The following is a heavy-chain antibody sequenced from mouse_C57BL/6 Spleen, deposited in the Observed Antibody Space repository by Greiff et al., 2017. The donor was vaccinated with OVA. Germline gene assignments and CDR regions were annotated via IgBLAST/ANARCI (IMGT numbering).Heavy chain of an antibody. D-gene: IGHD2-4*01. CDR1: GYTFTDYN. CDR3: ARYDYDVGGFDY. CDR2: INPNNGGT. J-gene: IGHJ2*01. Sequence: QLQQSGPELVKPGASVKIPCKASGYTFTDYNMDWVKQSHGKSLEWIGDINPNNGGTIYNQTFKGKATLTVDKSSSTAYMELRSLTSEDTAVYYCARYDYDVGGFDYWGQGTTLTVSS. V-gene: IGHV1-18*01.